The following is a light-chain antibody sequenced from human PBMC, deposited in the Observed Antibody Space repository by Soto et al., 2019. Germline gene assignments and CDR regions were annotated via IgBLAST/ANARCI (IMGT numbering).Light chain of an antibody. CDR1: PSLLHTDGKTY. Sequence: EIVMTQTPLCLSVTPGQPASSSCKSSPSLLHTDGKTYLYWYQQKSGQPPQLLVYEASKRFSGVPDRFSGSRSGTDFTLNISRVEAEDVGVYYCMQGLQVPLTFGQGTRLETK. CDR3: MQGLQVPLT. V-gene: IGKV2D-29*01. CDR2: EAS. J-gene: IGKJ5*01.